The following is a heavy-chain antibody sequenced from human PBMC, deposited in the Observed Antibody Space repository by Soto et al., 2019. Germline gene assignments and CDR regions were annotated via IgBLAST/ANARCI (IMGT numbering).Heavy chain of an antibody. CDR3: ATDQWQWLLYDTNMID. D-gene: IGHD2-8*01. Sequence: PGGSLRLSCETSGFTISRYDFHWIRQAPGKGLEWVALISHDGKTSYYRDSVRGRFTISRDNSKNTLYLQMNSLRPEDTAMYFCATDQWQWLLYDTNMIDWGQGTLVTVSS. CDR1: GFTISRYD. V-gene: IGHV3-30*03. J-gene: IGHJ4*02. CDR2: ISHDGKTS.